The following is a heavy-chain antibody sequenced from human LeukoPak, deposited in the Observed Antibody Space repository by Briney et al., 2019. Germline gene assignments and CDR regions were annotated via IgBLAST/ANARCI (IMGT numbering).Heavy chain of an antibody. V-gene: IGHV3-15*01. CDR3: TTDLGYCSGGSCYSSNY. CDR2: IKSKTDGGTT. Sequence: GGSLRLSCAASGFTFSNAWMSWVRQAPGKGLEWVGRIKSKTDGGTTDYAAPVKGRFTISRDDSKNTLYLQMNSPKTEDTAVYYCTTDLGYCSGGSCYSSNYWGQGTLVTVSS. CDR1: GFTFSNAW. J-gene: IGHJ4*02. D-gene: IGHD2-15*01.